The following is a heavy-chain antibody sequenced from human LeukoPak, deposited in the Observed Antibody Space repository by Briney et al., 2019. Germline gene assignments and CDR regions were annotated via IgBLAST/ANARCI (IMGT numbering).Heavy chain of an antibody. CDR3: ARLTMVRGVIYGTDWYFDL. Sequence: SETLSLTCTVSGGSISSSYWSWIRQPPGKGLEWIGYIYYSGSTNYNPSLKSRVTISVDTSKNQFSLKLSSVTAADTAVYYCARLTMVRGVIYGTDWYFDLWGRGTLVTVSS. V-gene: IGHV4-59*08. D-gene: IGHD3-10*01. CDR2: IYYSGST. CDR1: GGSISSSY. J-gene: IGHJ2*01.